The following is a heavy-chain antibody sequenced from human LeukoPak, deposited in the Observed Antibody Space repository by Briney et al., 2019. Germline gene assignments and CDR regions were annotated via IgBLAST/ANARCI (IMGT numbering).Heavy chain of an antibody. CDR2: ISGSGDNT. V-gene: IGHV3-23*01. Sequence: GGSLRLSCAASGFSFSSYAMTWVRQAPGKGLEWVSTISGSGDNTYYADSVKGRFTISRDNPKNTLYLQMNSLRTEGTAVYYCARDRPDTALTSAGAFDIWGHGTMVTVSS. CDR3: ARDRPDTALTSAGAFDI. CDR1: GFSFSSYA. J-gene: IGHJ3*02. D-gene: IGHD5-18*01.